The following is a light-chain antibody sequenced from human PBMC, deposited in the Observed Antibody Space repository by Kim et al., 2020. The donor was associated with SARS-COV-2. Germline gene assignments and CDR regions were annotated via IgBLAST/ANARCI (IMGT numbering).Light chain of an antibody. J-gene: IGKJ1*01. CDR2: AAS. CDR1: QDITND. V-gene: IGKV1-17*01. Sequence: ASVGDRVTIPCRASQDITNDLGWYQQKPGESPKRLIYAASNLQSGVPSRFSGSGSGTEFPLTISSLQPEDFATYYCLQYTDFPWTFGQGTKVDIK. CDR3: LQYTDFPWT.